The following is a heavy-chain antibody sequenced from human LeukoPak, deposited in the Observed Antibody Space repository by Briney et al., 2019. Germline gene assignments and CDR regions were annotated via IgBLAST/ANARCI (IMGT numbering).Heavy chain of an antibody. V-gene: IGHV3-49*03. CDR3: TRWVVTAHYYFDC. J-gene: IGHJ4*02. CDR1: GFTFGDYS. CDR2: IRSKAYGGTT. Sequence: GGSLRLSCTGSGFTFGDYSMNWFRQAPGKGLEWVGFIRSKAYGGTTEYAASVKGRFTISRDDSKSIAYLQMNTLKTEDTAVYYCTRWVVTAHYYFDCWGQGTLVTVSS. D-gene: IGHD2-21*02.